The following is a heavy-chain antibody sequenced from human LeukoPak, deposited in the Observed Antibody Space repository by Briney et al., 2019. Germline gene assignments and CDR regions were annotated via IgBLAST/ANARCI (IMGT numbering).Heavy chain of an antibody. V-gene: IGHV3-23*01. CDR2: ISGSGGNT. D-gene: IGHD4-17*01. Sequence: GGSLRLSCAASGFTFSAYAMIWVRQSPGKGLEWVSAISGSGGNTYYADSVKGRFTISRDNSKNTLYLHMGSLRAEDAAVYYCAKDAKGDYVGAFDSWGQGTMVIVSS. J-gene: IGHJ3*02. CDR3: AKDAKGDYVGAFDS. CDR1: GFTFSAYA.